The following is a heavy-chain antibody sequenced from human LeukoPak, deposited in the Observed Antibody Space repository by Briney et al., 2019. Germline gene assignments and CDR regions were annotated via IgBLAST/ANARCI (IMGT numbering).Heavy chain of an antibody. CDR1: GGSFSGYF. Sequence: PSETLSLTCAVYGGSFSGYFWGWIRRPPGKGLEWIGSIYYSGSTYYNPSLKSRVTISVDTSKNQFSLKLSSVTAADTAVYYCARHIDGFDIWGQGTMVTVSS. CDR2: IYYSGST. V-gene: IGHV4-39*01. J-gene: IGHJ3*02. CDR3: ARHIDGFDI.